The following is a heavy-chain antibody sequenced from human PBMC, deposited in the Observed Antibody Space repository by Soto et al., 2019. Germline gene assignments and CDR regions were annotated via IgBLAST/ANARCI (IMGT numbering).Heavy chain of an antibody. CDR3: ARDVMSGSPFGFDI. Sequence: EVQLVESGGGLVQPGGSLRLSCAASGFSLINHNMHWVRRTAGAGLEWVSVSTPSDDPFYFGSVKGRFTVSRDNAGNSLYLQMRDPRVEDTAVYYCARDVMSGSPFGFDIWGQGTLVTVSS. CDR2: STPSDDP. CDR1: GFSLINHN. V-gene: IGHV3-13*05. D-gene: IGHD2-15*01. J-gene: IGHJ3*02.